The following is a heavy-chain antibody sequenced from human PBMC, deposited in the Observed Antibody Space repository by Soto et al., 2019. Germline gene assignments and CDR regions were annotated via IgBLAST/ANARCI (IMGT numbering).Heavy chain of an antibody. CDR2: VYHTGNT. V-gene: IGHV4-59*01. CDR1: GVSITNYY. J-gene: IGHJ4*02. Sequence: SETLSLTCSVSGVSITNYYWTWIRHPPGKGLEWIGYVYHTGNTYYNPSLKSRVTISLDTSKNQVSLRLRSVTAADTAVYYCAREQYNWKLWGQGTLVTVYS. CDR3: AREQYNWKL. D-gene: IGHD1-20*01.